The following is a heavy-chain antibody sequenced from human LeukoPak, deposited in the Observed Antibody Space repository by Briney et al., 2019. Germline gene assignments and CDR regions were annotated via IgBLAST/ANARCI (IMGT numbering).Heavy chain of an antibody. J-gene: IGHJ4*02. CDR2: ISSSGSTI. CDR1: GFTFSSYE. V-gene: IGHV3-48*03. D-gene: IGHD3-10*01. Sequence: GGSLRLSCAAFGFTFSSYEMNWVRQAPGKGLEWVSYISSSGSTIYYADSVKGRFTISRDNAKNSLYLQMNSLRAEDTAVYYRARVPRITMVRGVFDYWGQGTLVTVSS. CDR3: ARVPRITMVRGVFDY.